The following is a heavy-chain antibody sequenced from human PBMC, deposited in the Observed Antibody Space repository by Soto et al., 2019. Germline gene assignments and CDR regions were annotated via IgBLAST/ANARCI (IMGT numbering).Heavy chain of an antibody. J-gene: IGHJ4*02. Sequence: ASVKVSCKASGYTFTSYGISWVRQAPGQGLEWMGWISAYNGNTNYAQKLQGRVTMTTDTSTSTAYMELRSLRSDDTAVYYCARAKSIAAAGRGLGYWGQGTLVTVSS. D-gene: IGHD6-13*01. V-gene: IGHV1-18*01. CDR3: ARAKSIAAAGRGLGY. CDR1: GYTFTSYG. CDR2: ISAYNGNT.